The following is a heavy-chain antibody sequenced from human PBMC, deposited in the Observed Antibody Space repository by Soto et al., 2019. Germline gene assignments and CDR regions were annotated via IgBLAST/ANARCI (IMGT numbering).Heavy chain of an antibody. Sequence: SETLSLTCTVSGASISSGDYYWTWIRQPPGMGLEWIGSIYYSGSTYYNPSLKSRVTISVDTSKNQFSLKLSSVTAADTAVYYCARGPNRIVGATPYYFDYWGQGTLVTVSS. CDR2: IYYSGST. CDR1: GASISSGDYY. CDR3: ARGPNRIVGATPYYFDY. D-gene: IGHD1-26*01. V-gene: IGHV4-30-4*01. J-gene: IGHJ4*02.